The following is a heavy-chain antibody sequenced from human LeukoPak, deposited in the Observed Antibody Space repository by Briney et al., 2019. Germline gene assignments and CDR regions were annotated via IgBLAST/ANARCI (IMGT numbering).Heavy chain of an antibody. CDR1: GFTFSSYA. CDR2: ISGSGGST. V-gene: IGHV3-23*01. J-gene: IGHJ4*02. CDR3: AKSTVTTILLGGPYYFDY. D-gene: IGHD4-17*01. Sequence: GGSLRLSCAASGFTFSSYAMSWVRQAPGKGLEWVSAISGSGGSTYYADSVKGRFTISRDNSKNTLYLQMNSLRAEDTAVYYCAKSTVTTILLGGPYYFDYWGQGTLVTVSS.